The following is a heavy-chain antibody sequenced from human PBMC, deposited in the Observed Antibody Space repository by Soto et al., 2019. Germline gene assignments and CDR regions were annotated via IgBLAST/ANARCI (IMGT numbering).Heavy chain of an antibody. CDR3: ARDFRVTYYYGSGSYYQFDY. CDR1: GYTFTGYG. CDR2: ISAYNGNT. J-gene: IGHJ4*02. Sequence: ASVKVSCKASGYTFTGYGIGWVRQAPGQGLEWMGWISAYNGNTNYAQKLQGRVTMTTDTSTSTAYMELRSLRSDDTAVYYCARDFRVTYYYGSGSYYQFDYWGQGTLVTVSS. V-gene: IGHV1-18*01. D-gene: IGHD3-10*01.